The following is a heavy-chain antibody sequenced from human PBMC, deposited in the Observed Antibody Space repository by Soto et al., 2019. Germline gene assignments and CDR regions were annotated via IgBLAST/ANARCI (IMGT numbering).Heavy chain of an antibody. Sequence: GGSLRLSCAASGFTFSSYGMHWVRQAPGKGLEWVAVIWYDGSNKYYADSVKGRFTISRDNSRNTLYLQMNSLRAEDTAVYYCAKALRYFDWLLRPWNSMDVWGQGTTVTVSS. J-gene: IGHJ6*02. CDR2: IWYDGSNK. CDR1: GFTFSSYG. CDR3: AKALRYFDWLLRPWNSMDV. D-gene: IGHD3-9*01. V-gene: IGHV3-33*06.